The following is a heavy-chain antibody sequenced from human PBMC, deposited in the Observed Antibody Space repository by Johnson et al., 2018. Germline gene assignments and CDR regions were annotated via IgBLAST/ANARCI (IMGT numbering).Heavy chain of an antibody. CDR1: GVSISSSGYY. Sequence: QVQLQESGPGLVKPSGTLSLTCTVSGVSISSSGYYWSWIRQPPGKGLEWIGYIYYSGSTNYNPSLKSRVTISVDTSKNPFPLKLSPVTAADTAVYYCAREAGRGWTGLVAFGIWGQGTMVTVSS. CDR3: AREAGRGWTGLVAFGI. CDR2: IYYSGST. V-gene: IGHV4-61*08. D-gene: IGHD3/OR15-3a*01. J-gene: IGHJ3*02.